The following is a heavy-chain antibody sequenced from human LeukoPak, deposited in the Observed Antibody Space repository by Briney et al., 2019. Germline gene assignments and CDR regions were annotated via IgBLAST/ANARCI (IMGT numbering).Heavy chain of an antibody. V-gene: IGHV1-2*06. J-gene: IGHJ5*02. D-gene: IGHD6-13*01. CDR2: INPNTGGT. CDR3: AKVPPSITAAGNWLDP. CDR1: GYTFTGYY. Sequence: ASVKVSCKASGYTFTGYYIHWVRQAPGQGLEWMGRINPNTGGTNYAQKFLGRVTMTRDTSITTAYMELSRLTSDDTAIYYCAKVPPSITAAGNWLDPWGQGALVTVSS.